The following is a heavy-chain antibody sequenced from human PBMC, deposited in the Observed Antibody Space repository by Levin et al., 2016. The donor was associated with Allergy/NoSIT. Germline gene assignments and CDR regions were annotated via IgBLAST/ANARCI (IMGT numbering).Heavy chain of an antibody. CDR3: ARFVHLGELSPSHYFDY. V-gene: IGHV3-20*03. J-gene: IGHJ4*02. Sequence: WIRQPPGKGLEWVSDINWNGDSTAYADPVKGRFTISRDNAKNSLYLQMNSLRVEDTALYYCARFVHLGELSPSHYFDYWGQGILVTVSS. CDR2: INWNGDST. D-gene: IGHD3-16*02.